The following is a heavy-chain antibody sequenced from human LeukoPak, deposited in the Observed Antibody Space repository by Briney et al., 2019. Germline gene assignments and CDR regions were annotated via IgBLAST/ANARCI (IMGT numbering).Heavy chain of an antibody. CDR3: ASVSAMSLFDY. D-gene: IGHD2/OR15-2a*01. J-gene: IGHJ4*02. V-gene: IGHV1-2*02. CDR1: GYTFTDYY. Sequence: ASVKVSCKASGYTFTDYYMHWVRQAPGQGLEWMGWINPKSVATNNAQKFQGRVTMTRDTSISTAYMELSRLRSDDTAVYYCASVSAMSLFDYWGQGTLVTVSS. CDR2: INPKSVAT.